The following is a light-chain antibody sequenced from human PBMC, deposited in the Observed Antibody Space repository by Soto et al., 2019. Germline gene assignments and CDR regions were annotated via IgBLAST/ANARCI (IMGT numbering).Light chain of an antibody. Sequence: DIQMTQSPSSMSASVGDSVTLTCRASRDIGTFLNWYQQRPGEAPKLLIFAASNLKSGVPFRFSGSGSGTEFTLTISSLQPEDFATYYCQKNFSSPSITFGQGTRLEMK. CDR2: AAS. V-gene: IGKV1-39*01. CDR1: RDIGTF. J-gene: IGKJ5*01. CDR3: QKNFSSPSIT.